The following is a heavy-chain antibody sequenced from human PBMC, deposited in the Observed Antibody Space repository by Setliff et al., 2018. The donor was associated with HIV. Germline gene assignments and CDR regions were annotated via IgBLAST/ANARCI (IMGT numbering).Heavy chain of an antibody. CDR2: ISVYNGNI. CDR3: ARIYCGGDCYPPNDAFDI. J-gene: IGHJ3*02. CDR1: GYTFTSYG. Sequence: ASVMVSCKASGYTFTSYGISWVRQAPGQGLEWMGWISVYNGNINYAQNLQGRVTMTTGTSTSTAYMELRSLRSDDTAVYYCARIYCGGDCYPPNDAFDIWGQGTMVTVSS. V-gene: IGHV1-18*01. D-gene: IGHD2-21*02.